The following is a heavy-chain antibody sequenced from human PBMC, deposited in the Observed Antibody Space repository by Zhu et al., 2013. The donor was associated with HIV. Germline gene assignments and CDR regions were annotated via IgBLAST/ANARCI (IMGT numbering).Heavy chain of an antibody. D-gene: IGHD6-13*01. V-gene: IGHV1-2*02. J-gene: IGHJ6*02. CDR1: GYTLTDIS. CDR3: AREQQLALYYYYYGLDV. Sequence: QIHLLQSGAAVRKPGASVKVACKVFGYTLTDISMHWVRQSAGGGFEWMGWINPDSGGTNYAQHFQGRVTMTRDTSISTAYMELNRLTSDDTAVYYCAREQQLALYYYYYGLDVWGQGTTVTVSS. CDR2: INPDSGGT.